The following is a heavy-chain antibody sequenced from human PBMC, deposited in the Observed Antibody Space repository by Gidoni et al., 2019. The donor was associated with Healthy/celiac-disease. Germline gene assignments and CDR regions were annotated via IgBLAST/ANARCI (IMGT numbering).Heavy chain of an antibody. CDR2: IYYRGST. J-gene: IGHJ3*02. CDR1: GGSISSGGYY. CDR3: AREGAAGFDAFDI. V-gene: IGHV4-31*03. D-gene: IGHD6-13*01. Sequence: QVQLQESGPGLVKPSQTLSLPCTVSGGSISSGGYYWSWIRQHPGKGLEWFGYIYYRGSTYYNPSLKSRVTISVDTSKNQFSLKLSSVTAADTAVYYCAREGAAGFDAFDIWGQGTMVTVSS.